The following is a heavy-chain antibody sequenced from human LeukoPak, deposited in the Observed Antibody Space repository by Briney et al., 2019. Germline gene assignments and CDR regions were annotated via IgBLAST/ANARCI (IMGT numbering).Heavy chain of an antibody. D-gene: IGHD3-22*01. CDR2: IYYLGGT. CDR3: ARSDSSGYFWFDP. J-gene: IGHJ5*02. V-gene: IGHV4-59*08. Sequence: SETLSLTCAVYGGSFSGYYWSWIRQPPGKGLEWIGYIYYLGGTNYNPSLKSRVTISLDTSKNQFSLKLSSVAAADTAVYYCARSDSSGYFWFDPWGQGILVTVSS. CDR1: GGSFSGYY.